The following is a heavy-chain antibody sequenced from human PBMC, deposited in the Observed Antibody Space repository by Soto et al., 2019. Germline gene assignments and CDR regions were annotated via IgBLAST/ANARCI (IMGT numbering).Heavy chain of an antibody. D-gene: IGHD2-21*02. CDR3: ARLGGIVVVTAAPYFFDY. V-gene: IGHV5-51*01. Sequence: PGESLKISCKGSGYSFTSYWIGWVRQMPGKGLEWMGIIYPGDSDTRYSPSFQGQVTISADKSISTAYLQWSSLKASDTAMYYCARLGGIVVVTAAPYFFDYWGQGSLVIVSS. CDR1: GYSFTSYW. J-gene: IGHJ4*02. CDR2: IYPGDSDT.